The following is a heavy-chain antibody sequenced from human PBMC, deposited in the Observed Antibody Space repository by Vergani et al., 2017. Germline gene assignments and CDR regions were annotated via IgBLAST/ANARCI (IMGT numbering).Heavy chain of an antibody. V-gene: IGHV4-59*11. Sequence: QVQLQESGPGLVKSSETLSLTCSVSFDSIRNLYCNWICQPPGKGLEWIGSIHYSENTNYNPSLKTRVTISVDTSKNQFSLTLTSVTAADTAVYYCASDTHSGQRADLWGQGILVTVTS. CDR2: IHYSENT. J-gene: IGHJ5*02. CDR3: ASDTHSGQRADL. CDR1: FDSIRNLY. D-gene: IGHD6-19*01.